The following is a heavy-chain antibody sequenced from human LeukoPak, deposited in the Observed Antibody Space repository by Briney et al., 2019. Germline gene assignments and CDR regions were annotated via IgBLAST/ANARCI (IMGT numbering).Heavy chain of an antibody. J-gene: IGHJ3*02. Sequence: PSETLSLTCTVSGGSISRYYWSWIRQPPGKGLEWIGYIYYSGSTNYNPSLKSRVTISVDTSKNQFSLKLSSVTAADTAVYYCARVGWNDAFDIWGQGTMVTVSS. CDR1: GGSISRYY. V-gene: IGHV4-59*01. CDR3: ARVGWNDAFDI. CDR2: IYYSGST. D-gene: IGHD1-1*01.